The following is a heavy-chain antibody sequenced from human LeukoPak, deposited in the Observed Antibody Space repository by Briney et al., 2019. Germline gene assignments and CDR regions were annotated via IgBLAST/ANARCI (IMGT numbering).Heavy chain of an antibody. CDR1: GGSFSGYY. Sequence: SETLSFTCAVYGGSFSGYYWSWIRQPPGKGLEWIGEINHSGSTNYNPSLKSRVTISVDTSKNQFSLKLSSVTAADTAVYYCARPSGIRALDYWGQGTLVTVSS. CDR2: INHSGST. J-gene: IGHJ4*02. D-gene: IGHD1-14*01. CDR3: ARPSGIRALDY. V-gene: IGHV4-34*01.